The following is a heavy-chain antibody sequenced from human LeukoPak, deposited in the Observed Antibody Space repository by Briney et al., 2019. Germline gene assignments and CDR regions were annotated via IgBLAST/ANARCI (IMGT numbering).Heavy chain of an antibody. CDR1: GFTFNNYA. CDR3: ARDDFTRSAFDI. CDR2: IWHDGSNK. J-gene: IGHJ3*02. D-gene: IGHD3/OR15-3a*01. V-gene: IGHV3-33*01. Sequence: GGSLRLSCAASGFTFNNYAMHWVRQAPGKGLEWVAVIWHDGSNKYYGDSVKGRFTISRDNSKNTLYLQMNSLRAEDTALYYCARDDFTRSAFDIWGQGTMVTVSS.